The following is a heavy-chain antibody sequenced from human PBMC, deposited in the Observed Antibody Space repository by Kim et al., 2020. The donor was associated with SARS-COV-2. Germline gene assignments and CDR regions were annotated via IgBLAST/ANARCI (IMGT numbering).Heavy chain of an antibody. CDR1: GFTFSSYG. CDR3: AKAPFDY. Sequence: GGSLRLSCAASGFTFSSYGMHWVRQAPGKGLEWVAVISYDGSNKYYADSVKGRFTISRDNSKNTLYLQMNSLRAEDTAVYYCAKAPFDYWGQGTLVTVSS. V-gene: IGHV3-30*18. J-gene: IGHJ4*02. CDR2: ISYDGSNK.